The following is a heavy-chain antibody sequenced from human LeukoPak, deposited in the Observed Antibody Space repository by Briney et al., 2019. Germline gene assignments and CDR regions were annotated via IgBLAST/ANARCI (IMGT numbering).Heavy chain of an antibody. Sequence: AGGSLRLSCAASGFTFSSYGMHWVRQAPGKGLEWVAFIRYDGSNKYYADSVKGRFTISRDNSKNTLYLQMNSLRAEDTAVYYCARRTKDSSGYYMFDYWGQGTLVTVSS. CDR3: ARRTKDSSGYYMFDY. CDR1: GFTFSSYG. CDR2: IRYDGSNK. V-gene: IGHV3-30*02. D-gene: IGHD3-22*01. J-gene: IGHJ4*02.